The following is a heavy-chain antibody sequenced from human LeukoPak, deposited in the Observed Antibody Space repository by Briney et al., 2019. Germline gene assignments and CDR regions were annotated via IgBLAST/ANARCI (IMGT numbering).Heavy chain of an antibody. Sequence: GGSLRLSCAASGFTFSNYAMNWVRQAPGKGLEWVSAISGSGGSTYYAVSVKGRFTISRDNSKNTLYLQVNSLRAEDTAVYYCAKGPLSHFDYWGQGTLVTVSS. CDR3: AKGPLSHFDY. J-gene: IGHJ4*02. CDR2: ISGSGGST. V-gene: IGHV3-23*01. CDR1: GFTFSNYA. D-gene: IGHD2/OR15-2a*01.